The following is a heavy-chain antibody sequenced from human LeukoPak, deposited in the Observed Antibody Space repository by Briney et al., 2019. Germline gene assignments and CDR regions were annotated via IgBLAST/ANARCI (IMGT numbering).Heavy chain of an antibody. CDR2: IYHSGST. CDR3: ARDHDGGNAD. CDR1: GGSISSGGYS. V-gene: IGHV4-30-2*01. J-gene: IGHJ4*02. Sequence: PSETLSLTCAVSGGSISSGGYSWSWIRQPPGKGLEWIGYIYHSGSTYYNPSLKSRVTISVDRSENQFSLKLSSVTAADTAVYYCARDHDGGNADWGQGTLVTVSS. D-gene: IGHD2-15*01.